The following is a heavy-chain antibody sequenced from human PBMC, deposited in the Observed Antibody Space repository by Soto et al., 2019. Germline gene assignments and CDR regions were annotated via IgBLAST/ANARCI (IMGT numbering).Heavy chain of an antibody. D-gene: IGHD3-16*01. CDR2: ISYDGHNE. CDR1: GFTFRTYA. CDR3: AKATTAYSYGYFDY. V-gene: IGHV3-30-3*01. J-gene: IGHJ4*02. Sequence: GGSLRLSCAASGFTFRTYAMHWVRQAPGKGLEWVAVISYDGHNEYYADSVKGRFTISRDNSNDTLCLQINSLRNEDTGLYYCAKATTAYSYGYFDYWGQGTLVTVSS.